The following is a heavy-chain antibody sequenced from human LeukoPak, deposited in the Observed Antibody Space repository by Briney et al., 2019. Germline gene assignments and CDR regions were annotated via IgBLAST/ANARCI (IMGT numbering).Heavy chain of an antibody. D-gene: IGHD6-13*01. V-gene: IGHV4-39*07. CDR2: IYYSGST. J-gene: IGHJ5*02. Sequence: SETLSLTCTVSGGSISSSSYYWGWLRQPPGKGLEWIGSIYYSGSTYYNPSLKSRVTISVDTSKNQFSLKLSSVTAADTAVYYCARDRKQQLVNQPKNWSDPWGQG. CDR1: GGSISSSSYY. CDR3: ARDRKQQLVNQPKNWSDP.